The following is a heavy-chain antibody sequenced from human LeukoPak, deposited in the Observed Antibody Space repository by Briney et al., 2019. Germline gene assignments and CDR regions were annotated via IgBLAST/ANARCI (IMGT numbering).Heavy chain of an antibody. CDR3: ARARGFVVVVAATYYFDY. Sequence: PGGSLRLSCAASGSTFSSYWMSWVRQAPGKGLEWVANIKQDGSEKYYVDSVKGRFTISRDNAKNSLYLQMNSLRAEDTAVYYCARARGFVVVVAATYYFDYWGQGTLVTVSS. V-gene: IGHV3-7*01. CDR1: GSTFSSYW. D-gene: IGHD2-15*01. J-gene: IGHJ4*02. CDR2: IKQDGSEK.